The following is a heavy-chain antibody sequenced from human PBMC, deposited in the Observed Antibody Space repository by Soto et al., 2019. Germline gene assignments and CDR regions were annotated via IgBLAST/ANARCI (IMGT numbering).Heavy chain of an antibody. CDR1: GFTFSNYW. J-gene: IGHJ4*02. CDR3: ARDGAIFGVVHYDY. D-gene: IGHD3-3*01. Sequence: EVQLMESGGGLVQPGGSLRLSCAASGFTFSNYWLHWVRQVPGKGLVWVSRINSDGSGTIYADSVKGRFTISRDNAKNTLYLQMNSLRAEDTAVYYCARDGAIFGVVHYDYWGQGSLVTVSS. V-gene: IGHV3-74*01. CDR2: INSDGSGT.